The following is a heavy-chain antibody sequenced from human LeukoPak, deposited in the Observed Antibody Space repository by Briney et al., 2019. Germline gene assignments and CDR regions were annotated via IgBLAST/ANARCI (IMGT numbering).Heavy chain of an antibody. D-gene: IGHD3-22*01. J-gene: IGHJ4*02. CDR3: ARGGDSSGYYPYDS. CDR2: INSDGSNI. Sequence: PGGSLRLSCAASGFTFSNYWMHWVRQVPGKGLVWVSRINSDGSNINYADSVKGRFTISRDNGKSTLYLQMNSLRAEDTAVYYCARGGDSSGYYPYDSWGQGTLVTVSS. V-gene: IGHV3-74*01. CDR1: GFTFSNYW.